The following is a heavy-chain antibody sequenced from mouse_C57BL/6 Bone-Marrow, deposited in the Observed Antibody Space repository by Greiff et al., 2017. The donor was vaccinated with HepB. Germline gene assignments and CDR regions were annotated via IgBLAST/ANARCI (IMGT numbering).Heavy chain of an antibody. J-gene: IGHJ2*01. CDR3: ARGGRFDY. CDR1: GYTFTSYW. V-gene: IGHV1-69*01. CDR2: IDPSDSYT. Sequence: QVQLQQPGAELVMPGASVKLSCKASGYTFTSYWMHWVKQRPGQGLEWIGEIDPSDSYTNYNQKFKGKSTLTVDKSSSTAYMQLSSLTSEDSAVYYCARGGRFDYGGQGTTLTVAS.